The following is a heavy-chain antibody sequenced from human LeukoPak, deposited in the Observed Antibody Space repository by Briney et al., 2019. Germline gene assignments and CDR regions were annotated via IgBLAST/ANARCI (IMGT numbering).Heavy chain of an antibody. CDR2: INPNSGGT. Sequence: GASVKVSCKASGYTLTGYYMHWVRQAPGQGLEWMGWINPNSGGTNYAQKFQGRVTMTRDTSISTAYMELSRLRSDDTAVYYCARGPYYGSGRRGYYFDYWGQGTLVTVSS. J-gene: IGHJ4*02. V-gene: IGHV1-2*02. CDR3: ARGPYYGSGRRGYYFDY. CDR1: GYTLTGYY. D-gene: IGHD3-10*01.